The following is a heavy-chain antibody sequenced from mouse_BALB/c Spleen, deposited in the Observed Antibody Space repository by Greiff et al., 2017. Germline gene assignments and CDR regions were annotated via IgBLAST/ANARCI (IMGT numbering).Heavy chain of an antibody. V-gene: IGHV14-3*02. Sequence: EVQLVESGAELVKPGASVKLSCTASGFNIKDTYMHWVKQRPEQGLEWIGRIDPANGNTKYDPKFQGKATITADTSSNTAYLQLSSLTSEDTAVYYCARNYYGSSYEGAWFAYWGQGTLVTVSA. J-gene: IGHJ3*01. CDR2: IDPANGNT. D-gene: IGHD1-1*01. CDR3: ARNYYGSSYEGAWFAY. CDR1: GFNIKDTY.